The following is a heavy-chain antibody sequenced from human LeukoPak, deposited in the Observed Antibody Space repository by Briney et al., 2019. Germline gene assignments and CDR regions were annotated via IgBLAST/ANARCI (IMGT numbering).Heavy chain of an antibody. J-gene: IGHJ3*02. CDR3: APLPGTDAFDI. CDR1: AGSISSSSYY. CDR2: IYYSGST. Sequence: PSETLSLTCTVSAGSISSSSYYWGLIRQPPGEGLEWIASIYYSGSTYYNPSLKSRVTISVDTSKNQFSLKLSSVTAADTAVYYCAPLPGTDAFDIWGQGTMVTVSS. D-gene: IGHD1-1*01. V-gene: IGHV4-39*07.